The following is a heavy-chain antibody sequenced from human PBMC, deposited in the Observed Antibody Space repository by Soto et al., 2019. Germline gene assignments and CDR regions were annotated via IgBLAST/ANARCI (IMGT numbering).Heavy chain of an antibody. CDR3: AREVIAGRFDY. CDR1: GGSISSGEYY. CDR2: IYYSGST. D-gene: IGHD2-21*01. Sequence: SETLSLTCTVSGGSISSGEYYWNWIRQPPGEGLEWIGYIYYSGSTYYNPSLKSRVTISVDTSKNQFSLKLSSVTAADTAVYYCAREVIAGRFDYWGQGTLVTVSS. J-gene: IGHJ4*02. V-gene: IGHV4-30-4*01.